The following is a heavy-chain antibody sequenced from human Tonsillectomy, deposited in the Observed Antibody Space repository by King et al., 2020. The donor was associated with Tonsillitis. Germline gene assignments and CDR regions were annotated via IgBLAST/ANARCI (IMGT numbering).Heavy chain of an antibody. J-gene: IGHJ4*02. CDR2: ISGSGGST. CDR1: GFTFSTYA. Sequence: VQLVESGGGLVQPGGSLRLSCAASGFTFSTYAMTWVRQAPGKGLEWVSAISGSGGSTYYAESMKGRFTISRDNSKNTLYLQMNSLRAEDTAVYYCAKVGFTMIVMAPPDYWGQGTLVTVSS. CDR3: AKVGFTMIVMAPPDY. D-gene: IGHD3-22*01. V-gene: IGHV3-23*04.